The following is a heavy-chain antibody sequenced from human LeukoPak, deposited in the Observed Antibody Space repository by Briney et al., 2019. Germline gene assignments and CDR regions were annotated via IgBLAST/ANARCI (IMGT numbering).Heavy chain of an antibody. CDR2: IYYSGTT. CDR3: ARRYCSGGRCYGFDS. V-gene: IGHV4-34*01. D-gene: IGHD2-15*01. J-gene: IGHJ4*02. Sequence: SETLSLTCAVYGGSFSGYYWSWIRQPPGKGLEWIGSIYYSGTTYYNPSLKSRVTISVDTSKEQFSLKLSSVTAADTAVYYCARRYCSGGRCYGFDSWGQGTLVTVSS. CDR1: GGSFSGYY.